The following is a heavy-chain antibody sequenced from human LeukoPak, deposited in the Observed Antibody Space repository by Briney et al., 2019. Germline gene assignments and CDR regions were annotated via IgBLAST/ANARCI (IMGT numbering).Heavy chain of an antibody. J-gene: IGHJ6*02. D-gene: IGHD2-2*01. Sequence: PGGSLRLSCAASGFTFSSYSMNWVRQAPGKGLEWVSSISSSSSYIYYADSVKGRFTISRDNAKNSLYLQMNSLKTEDTAVYYCARGASSSSPYYYHGLDVWGQGTTVTVSS. CDR1: GFTFSSYS. V-gene: IGHV3-21*04. CDR3: ARGASSSSPYYYHGLDV. CDR2: ISSSSSYI.